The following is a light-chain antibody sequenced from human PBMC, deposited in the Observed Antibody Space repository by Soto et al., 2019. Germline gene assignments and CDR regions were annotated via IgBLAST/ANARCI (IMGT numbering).Light chain of an antibody. J-gene: IGKJ1*01. V-gene: IGKV1-39*01. Sequence: DIQMTQSPSSLSASVGYRVTITCRASQSISNYLNWYQQKPGKAPKLLIYAASSLQSGVPSRFSGSGSGTDFTLTISSLQPEDFATYYCQQSYSTPVTFGQGTKVDIK. CDR3: QQSYSTPVT. CDR1: QSISNY. CDR2: AAS.